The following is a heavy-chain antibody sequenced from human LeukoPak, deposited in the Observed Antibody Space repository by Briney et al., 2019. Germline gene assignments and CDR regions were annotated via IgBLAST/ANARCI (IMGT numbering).Heavy chain of an antibody. Sequence: GSLRLSCVASGFSLGSYNMNWVRQAPGKGLEWVAVISYDGSNKYYADSVKGRFTISRDNSKNTLYLQMNSLRAEDTAVYYCAKEIGYGSGSYGPPFDYWGQGTLVTVSS. J-gene: IGHJ4*02. CDR1: GFSLGSYN. D-gene: IGHD3-10*01. CDR2: ISYDGSNK. CDR3: AKEIGYGSGSYGPPFDY. V-gene: IGHV3-30*18.